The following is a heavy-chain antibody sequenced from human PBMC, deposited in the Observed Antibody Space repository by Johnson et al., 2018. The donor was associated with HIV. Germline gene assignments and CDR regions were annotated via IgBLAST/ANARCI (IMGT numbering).Heavy chain of an antibody. V-gene: IGHV3-30*04. Sequence: QVQLVESGGGVVQPGRSLRLSCAASGFTLSSYPMHWVRQAPGKGLEWVAVISFDGSKKYYADSVKGRFTISRDNAKNSLYLQMNSLRVEDTAVYYCARDESGYDEGFDAFDIWGQGTMVTVSS. CDR2: ISFDGSKK. CDR3: ARDESGYDEGFDAFDI. J-gene: IGHJ3*02. CDR1: GFTLSSYP. D-gene: IGHD5-12*01.